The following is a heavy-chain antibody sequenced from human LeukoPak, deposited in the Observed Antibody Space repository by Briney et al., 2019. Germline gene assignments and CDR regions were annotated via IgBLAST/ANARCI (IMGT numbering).Heavy chain of an antibody. CDR2: IKQDGTKI. CDR1: GFTFSTYW. V-gene: IGHV3-7*03. J-gene: IGHJ4*02. Sequence: GGSLRLSCAASGFTFSTYWMSWVRQAPGKGLEWVANIKQDGTKIYYVDSVKGRFTISRDNAKNSLYLQMNSLRAEDTAVYYCARGSWYGDYWGQGTLVTVSS. D-gene: IGHD6-13*01. CDR3: ARGSWYGDY.